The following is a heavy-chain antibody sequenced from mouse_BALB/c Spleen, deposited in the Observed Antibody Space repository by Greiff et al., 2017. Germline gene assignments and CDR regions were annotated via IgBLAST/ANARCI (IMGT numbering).Heavy chain of an antibody. V-gene: IGHV5-17*02. Sequence: EVQLVESGGGLVQPGGSRKLSCAASGFTFSSFGMHWVRQAPEKGLEWVAYISSGSSTIYYADTVKGRFTISRDNPKNTLFLQMTSLRSEDTAMYYCARGDYYGSRLYAMDYWGQGTSVTVSS. J-gene: IGHJ4*01. CDR3: ARGDYYGSRLYAMDY. D-gene: IGHD1-1*01. CDR1: GFTFSSFG. CDR2: ISSGSSTI.